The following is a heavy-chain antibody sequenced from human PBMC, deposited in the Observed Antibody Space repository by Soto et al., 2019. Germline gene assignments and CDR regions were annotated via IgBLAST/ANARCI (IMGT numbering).Heavy chain of an antibody. J-gene: IGHJ4*02. Sequence: PSETLSLTCTVSGGSITSSSYYWGWIRQPPGKGLEWIGSIYYSGTTYYNPSLKSRVTISVDTSKNQFSLKLSSVTAADTAVYYCARRYSYGADYWGQGTLVTVSS. V-gene: IGHV4-39*01. D-gene: IGHD5-18*01. CDR2: IYYSGTT. CDR3: ARRYSYGADY. CDR1: GGSITSSSYY.